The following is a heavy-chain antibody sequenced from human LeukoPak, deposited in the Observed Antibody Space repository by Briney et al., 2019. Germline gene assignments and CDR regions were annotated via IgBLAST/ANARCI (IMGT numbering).Heavy chain of an antibody. CDR1: GYSFTSYW. J-gene: IGHJ4*02. CDR3: ARDGGGEDYISGWNVY. Sequence: GESLKISCKGSGYSFTSYWIGWVRQMPGKGLEWMGWISAYNGNTNYAQKLQGRVTMTTDTSTSTAYMELRSLRSDDTAVYYCARDGGGEDYISGWNVYWGQGTLVTVSS. CDR2: ISAYNGNT. D-gene: IGHD6-19*01. V-gene: IGHV1-18*04.